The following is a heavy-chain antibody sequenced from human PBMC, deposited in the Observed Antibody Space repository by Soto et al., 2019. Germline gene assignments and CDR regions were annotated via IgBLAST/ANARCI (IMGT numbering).Heavy chain of an antibody. CDR1: GYTFSNYG. CDR2: ISLYSDGT. CDR3: ARVVPGAAAWFGP. V-gene: IGHV1-18*01. D-gene: IGHD2-2*01. Sequence: QVQLVQSGGEVKRPWASVKVACKTSGYTFSNYGITWVRQAPGPTLAWLGCISLYSDGTNYAQKFQGRVSMTTDTSTTTAYMDRRSLRSDDPAGYYCARVVPGAAAWFGPWGQGTLVTVSS. J-gene: IGHJ5*02.